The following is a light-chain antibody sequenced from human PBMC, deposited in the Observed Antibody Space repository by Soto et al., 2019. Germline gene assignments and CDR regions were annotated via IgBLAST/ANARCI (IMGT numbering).Light chain of an antibody. V-gene: IGKV3-15*01. Sequence: DIVMTQSPATLSVAPGERVTFSCRASQGVSRKLAWYQHKPGQAPRLLISGASTGATGIPARFSGSGSGTEFALTISRLHAEDVAIYYCQQFFHAPTFGQGTKVDIK. CDR3: QQFFHAPT. CDR2: GAS. J-gene: IGKJ1*01. CDR1: QGVSRK.